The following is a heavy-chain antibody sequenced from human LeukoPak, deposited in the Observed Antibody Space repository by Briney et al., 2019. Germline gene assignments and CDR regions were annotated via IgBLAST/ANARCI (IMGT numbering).Heavy chain of an antibody. V-gene: IGHV3-21*06. CDR1: GFSFNKYN. Sequence: AGGSLRLSCSASGFSFNKYNINWVRQAPGKGLEWISSISSTGRYIYYADSVKGRFTISRDNANDSLYLQMNSLRVEDTAVYYCARGWVSETVPYYFYMDVWGKGTTVTVSS. D-gene: IGHD4-17*01. CDR2: ISSTGRYI. J-gene: IGHJ6*03. CDR3: ARGWVSETVPYYFYMDV.